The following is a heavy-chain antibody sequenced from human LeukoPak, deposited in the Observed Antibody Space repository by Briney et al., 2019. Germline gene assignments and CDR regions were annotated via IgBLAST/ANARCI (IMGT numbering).Heavy chain of an antibody. Sequence: PGGSLRLSCAASRFTFSSYTMKWVRQAPGRGLEWVSSISGSSSYIYYADSVKGRFTISRDNARNSLYLQMDSLRAEDTAVYYCARVVWGQLMYFFDYWGQGTLVTVSS. J-gene: IGHJ4*02. D-gene: IGHD3-16*01. V-gene: IGHV3-21*01. CDR1: RFTFSSYT. CDR3: ARVVWGQLMYFFDY. CDR2: ISGSSSYI.